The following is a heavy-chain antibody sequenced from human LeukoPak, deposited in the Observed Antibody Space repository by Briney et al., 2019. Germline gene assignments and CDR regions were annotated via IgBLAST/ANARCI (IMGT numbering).Heavy chain of an antibody. J-gene: IGHJ4*02. CDR3: ATLYSGSYDTGSFDYFNY. V-gene: IGHV4-59*01. Sequence: PSETLSLTCTVSGGSISSYYWSWIRQPPGKGLEWIGYMYCSGSTNYNPSLKSRVTISVDTSKNQFSLKLSSVTAADTALYYCATLYSGSYDTGSFDYFNYWGQGTLVTVSS. D-gene: IGHD1-26*01. CDR1: GGSISSYY. CDR2: MYCSGST.